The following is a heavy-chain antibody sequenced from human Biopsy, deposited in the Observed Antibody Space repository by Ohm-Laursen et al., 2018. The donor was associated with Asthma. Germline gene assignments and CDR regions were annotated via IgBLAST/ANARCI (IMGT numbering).Heavy chain of an antibody. D-gene: IGHD5-24*01. Sequence: TLSLTCTVSGGSISSGGYYWSWIRQHPGKGLEWIGYIYYSGSTYYNPSLKSRITISVDTSKNQFSLKLSSVTAADTAVYYCARGPPVDREDWGQGTLVTVSS. J-gene: IGHJ4*02. V-gene: IGHV4-31*03. CDR3: ARGPPVDRED. CDR1: GGSISSGGYY. CDR2: IYYSGST.